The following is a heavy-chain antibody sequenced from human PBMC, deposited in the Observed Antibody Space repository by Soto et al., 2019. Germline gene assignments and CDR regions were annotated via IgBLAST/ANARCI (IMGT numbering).Heavy chain of an antibody. Sequence: QVHLVQSGAEVKKPGASVKVSCKASGYSFTTYGISWVRQAPGQGLEWMGWISGYNGDTNYAQNFQAIVTMTTDTSTSTAYMELRSLRSDDTAVYYCARGGVRPYYYYGMDVWGQGTTVTVSS. CDR3: ARGGVRPYYYYGMDV. CDR1: GYSFTTYG. V-gene: IGHV1-18*01. CDR2: ISGYNGDT. J-gene: IGHJ6*02. D-gene: IGHD2-21*01.